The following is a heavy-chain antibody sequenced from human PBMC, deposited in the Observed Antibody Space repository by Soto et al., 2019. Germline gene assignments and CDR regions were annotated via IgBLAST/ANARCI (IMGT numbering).Heavy chain of an antibody. CDR2: ISGSGGST. CDR3: VKERGYNYGYDAMDV. Sequence: EVQLLESGGGLVQPGGSLRLSCAASGFTFSSYAMSWVRQAPGKGLEWVSGISGSGGSTYYADSAKGRFTISRDNSKNTLYLQTNSLRAEDTAVYYCVKERGYNYGYDAMDVWGQGTTVTVSS. V-gene: IGHV3-23*01. D-gene: IGHD5-18*01. CDR1: GFTFSSYA. J-gene: IGHJ6*02.